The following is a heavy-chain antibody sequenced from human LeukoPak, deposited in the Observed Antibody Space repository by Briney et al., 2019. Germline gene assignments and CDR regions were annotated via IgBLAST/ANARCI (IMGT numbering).Heavy chain of an antibody. V-gene: IGHV3-49*03. CDR1: GFTFGDYA. CDR2: IRSKAYGGTT. J-gene: IGHJ4*02. D-gene: IGHD2-8*01. CDR3: TRDRPETDCTNGVCYTPFDY. Sequence: GSLRLSCTASGFTFGDYAMSWFRQAPGKGLEWVGFIRSKAYGGTTEYAASVKGRFTISRDDSKSIAYLQMNSLKTEDTAVYYCTRDRPETDCTNGVCYTPFDYWGQGTLVTVSS.